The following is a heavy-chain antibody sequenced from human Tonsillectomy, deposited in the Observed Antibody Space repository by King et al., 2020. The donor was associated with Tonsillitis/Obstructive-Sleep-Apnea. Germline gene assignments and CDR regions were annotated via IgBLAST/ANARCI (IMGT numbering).Heavy chain of an antibody. Sequence: VQLAESGGDLVKPGGSLTLSCAASGFSFVPYNMNWVRQAPGEGLEWVACISTSSSYILYAESMKGRFTISRDNARNSLYLEMNSLTVEDTAIYYCARGEERATKPGPFDLWGQGTMVTVSS. D-gene: IGHD1-26*01. CDR2: ISTSSSYI. CDR3: ARGEERATKPGPFDL. V-gene: IGHV3-21*06. CDR1: GFSFVPYN. J-gene: IGHJ3*01.